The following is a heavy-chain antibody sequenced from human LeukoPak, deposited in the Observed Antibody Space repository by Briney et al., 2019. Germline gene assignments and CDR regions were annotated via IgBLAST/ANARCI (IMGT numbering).Heavy chain of an antibody. V-gene: IGHV4-61*02. CDR3: ARGERDGYNKGNWFDP. CDR2: IYTSGST. D-gene: IGHD5-24*01. CDR1: GGSISSGSYY. J-gene: IGHJ5*02. Sequence: SETLSLTCTVSGGSISSGSYYWSWIRQPAGKGLEWIGRIYTSGSTNYNPSLKSRVTISVDTSKNQFSLKLSSVTAADTAVYYCARGERDGYNKGNWFDPWGQGTLVTVSS.